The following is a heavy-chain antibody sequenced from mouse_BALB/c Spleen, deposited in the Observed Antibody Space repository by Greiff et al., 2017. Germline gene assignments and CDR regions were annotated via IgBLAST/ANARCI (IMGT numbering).Heavy chain of an antibody. CDR3: ARRGPLYYYAMDY. J-gene: IGHJ4*01. CDR2: ISDGGSYT. CDR1: GFTFSDYY. Sequence: EVHLVESGGGLVKPGGSLKLSCAASGFTFSDYYMYWVRQTPEKRLEWVATISDGGSYTYYPDSVKGRFTISRDNAKNNLYLQMSSLKSEDTAMYYCARRGPLYYYAMDYWGQGTSVTVSS. D-gene: IGHD6-5*01. V-gene: IGHV5-4*02.